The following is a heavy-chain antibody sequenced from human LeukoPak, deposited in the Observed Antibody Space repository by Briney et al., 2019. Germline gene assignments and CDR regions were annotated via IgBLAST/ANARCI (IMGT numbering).Heavy chain of an antibody. CDR3: ARDSSGWYVRQTDY. CDR2: IYHSGST. CDR1: GFTFSSYA. D-gene: IGHD6-19*01. V-gene: IGHV4-38-2*02. J-gene: IGHJ4*02. Sequence: PGGSLRLSCAASGFTFSSYAMSWVRQAPGKGLEWIGSIYHSGSTYYNPSLKSRVTISVDTSKNQFSLKLSSVTAADTAVYYCARDSSGWYVRQTDYWGQGTLVTVSS.